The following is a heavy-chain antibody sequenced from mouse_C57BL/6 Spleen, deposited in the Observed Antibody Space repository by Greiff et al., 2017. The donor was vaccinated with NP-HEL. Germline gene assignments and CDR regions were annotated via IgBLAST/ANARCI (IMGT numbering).Heavy chain of an antibody. D-gene: IGHD4-1*01. CDR3: ARAYMGPLDY. CDR1: GYTFTSYW. Sequence: KQSCKASGYTFTSYWMHWVKQRPGRGLVWIGRIDPNRGGTKYNEKFKSKATLTVDKPSSTAYMQLSSLTSEDSAVYYCARAYMGPLDYWGQGTTLTVSS. CDR2: IDPNRGGT. V-gene: IGHV1-72*01. J-gene: IGHJ2*01.